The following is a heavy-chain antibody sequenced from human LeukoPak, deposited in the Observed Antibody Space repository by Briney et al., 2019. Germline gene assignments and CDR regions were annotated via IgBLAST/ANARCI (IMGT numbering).Heavy chain of an antibody. D-gene: IGHD3-22*01. Sequence: SETLSLTCTVSGGSISSYYWSWIRQPPGKGLEWIGYIYYSGSTYYNPSLKSRVTISVDTSKNQFSLKLSSVTAADTAVYYCARAASKDSSGYYDSYYYYYYMDVWGKGTTVTVSS. V-gene: IGHV4-59*12. J-gene: IGHJ6*03. CDR3: ARAASKDSSGYYDSYYYYYYMDV. CDR1: GGSISSYY. CDR2: IYYSGST.